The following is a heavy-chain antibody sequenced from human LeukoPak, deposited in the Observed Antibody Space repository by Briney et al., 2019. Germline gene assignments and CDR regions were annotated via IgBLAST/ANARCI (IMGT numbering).Heavy chain of an antibody. V-gene: IGHV3-7*01. D-gene: IGHD2-2*01. CDR1: GFTFSSYW. J-gene: IGHJ6*02. Sequence: PGGSLRLSCAASGFTFSSYWMSWVRQAPGKGLEWVANIKQDGSEKYYVDSVKGRFTISRDNAKNSLYLQMNSLRAGDTAVYYCARGLAYQLLGFNYYYYGMDVWGQGTTVTVSS. CDR2: IKQDGSEK. CDR3: ARGLAYQLLGFNYYYYGMDV.